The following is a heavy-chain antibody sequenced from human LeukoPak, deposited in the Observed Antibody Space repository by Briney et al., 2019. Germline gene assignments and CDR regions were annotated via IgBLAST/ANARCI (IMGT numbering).Heavy chain of an antibody. CDR2: ISSSGSTI. J-gene: IGHJ3*02. CDR1: GFTFSSYE. Sequence: GGSLRLSCAASGFTFSSYEMNWVRQAPGKGLEWVSYISSSGSTIYYADSVKGRFTISRDNAKNSLYLQMNSLRAEDTAVYYCARTPSSTPRFDIWGQGTMVTVSS. V-gene: IGHV3-48*03. CDR3: ARTPSSTPRFDI. D-gene: IGHD2-2*01.